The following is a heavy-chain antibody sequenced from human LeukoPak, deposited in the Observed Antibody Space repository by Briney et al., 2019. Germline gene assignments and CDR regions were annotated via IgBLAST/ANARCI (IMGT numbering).Heavy chain of an antibody. CDR1: GGSISSGSYY. Sequence: SETLSLTCTVSGGSISSGSYYWGWIRQPPGTGLEWIGNIYYSGSTYYNPSLKSRVSISVDTSKNQFSLKLTSVTAADTAVYYCARAPEYGLYYFDYWGQGTLVTVSS. V-gene: IGHV4-39*07. D-gene: IGHD1-14*01. J-gene: IGHJ4*02. CDR3: ARAPEYGLYYFDY. CDR2: IYYSGST.